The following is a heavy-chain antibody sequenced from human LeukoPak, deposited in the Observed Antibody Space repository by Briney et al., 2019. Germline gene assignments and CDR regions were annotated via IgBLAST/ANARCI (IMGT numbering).Heavy chain of an antibody. CDR3: ASGGYYYYGMDV. CDR1: GGSFSGYY. Sequence: SETLSLTCAVYGGSFSGYYWSWIRQPPGKGLEWIGEIYHSGSTNYNPSLKSRVTISVDKSKNQFSLKLSSVTAADTAVYYCASGGYYYYGMDVWGQGTTVTVSS. J-gene: IGHJ6*02. CDR2: IYHSGST. V-gene: IGHV4-34*01.